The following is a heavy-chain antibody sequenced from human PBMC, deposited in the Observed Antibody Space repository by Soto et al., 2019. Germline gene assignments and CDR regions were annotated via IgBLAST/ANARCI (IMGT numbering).Heavy chain of an antibody. V-gene: IGHV1-8*01. CDR1: GYTFTSYD. Sequence: ASVKVSCKASGYTFTSYDINWVRQATGQGLEWMGWMNPNSGNTGYAQKFQGRVTMTRNTSISTVYMELSSLRSEDTAVYYCARQARRRTSNWFDPWGQGTLVTVSS. CDR3: ARQARRRTSNWFDP. CDR2: MNPNSGNT. J-gene: IGHJ5*02.